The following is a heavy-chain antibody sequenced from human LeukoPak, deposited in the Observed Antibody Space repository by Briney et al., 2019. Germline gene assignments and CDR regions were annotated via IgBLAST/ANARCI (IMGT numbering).Heavy chain of an antibody. Sequence: GSVKVSCKASGYTFTGYYMHWVRQAPGQGLEWMGWINPNSGGTNYAQKFQGRVTMTRDTSISTAYMELSRLRSDDTAVYYCARSSTDGDSFDRWGQGTLVTVSS. D-gene: IGHD4-17*01. CDR1: GYTFTGYY. J-gene: IGHJ5*02. CDR2: INPNSGGT. CDR3: ARSSTDGDSFDR. V-gene: IGHV1-2*02.